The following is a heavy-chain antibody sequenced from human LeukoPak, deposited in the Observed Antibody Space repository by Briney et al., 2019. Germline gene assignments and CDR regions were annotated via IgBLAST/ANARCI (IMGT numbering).Heavy chain of an antibody. CDR1: GGSISSGRYY. Sequence: PSETLSLTCAVSGGSISSGRYYWSWIRQPAGKGLEWIGRIYTSGSTNYNPSLKSRVTISVDTSKNQFSLKLSSVTAADTAVYYCARDARYCSSTSCSTNWFDPWGQGTLVTVSS. D-gene: IGHD2-2*01. CDR3: ARDARYCSSTSCSTNWFDP. V-gene: IGHV4-61*02. CDR2: IYTSGST. J-gene: IGHJ5*02.